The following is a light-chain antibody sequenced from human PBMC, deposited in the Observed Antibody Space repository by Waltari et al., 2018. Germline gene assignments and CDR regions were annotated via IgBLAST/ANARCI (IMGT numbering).Light chain of an antibody. CDR1: QSRLHSNGYNY. CDR2: LGS. Sequence: IVMTQSPLSLPVTPGDPASISCRSSQSRLHSNGYNYLDWYLQKPGQSPQLLIYLGSNRASGVPDRFSGSGSGTDFTLKISRVEAEDVGVYYCMQALQTPLTFGGGTKVEIK. J-gene: IGKJ4*01. CDR3: MQALQTPLT. V-gene: IGKV2-28*01.